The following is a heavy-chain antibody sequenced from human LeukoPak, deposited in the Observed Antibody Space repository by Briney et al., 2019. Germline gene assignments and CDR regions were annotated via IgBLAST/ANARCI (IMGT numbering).Heavy chain of an antibody. D-gene: IGHD6-19*01. CDR2: IPEDGREK. V-gene: IGHV3-30*04. Sequence: RRSLRLSCPASAFTFNKDVFHWVRHPPGKGREWVAFIPEDGREKNYADSLRGRFTISRDNSKTTLYLQMNSLRGDDTAVYYCAREQFGLDVWGQGTTVTVSS. J-gene: IGHJ6*02. CDR1: AFTFNKDV. CDR3: AREQFGLDV.